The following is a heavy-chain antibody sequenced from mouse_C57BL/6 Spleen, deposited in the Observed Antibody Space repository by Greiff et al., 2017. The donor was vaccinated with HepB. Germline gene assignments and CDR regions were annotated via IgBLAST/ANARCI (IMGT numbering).Heavy chain of an antibody. Sequence: VQLQESGAELVRPGTSVKVSCKASGYAFTNYLIEWVKQRPGQGLEWIGVINPGSGGTNYNEKFKGKATLTADKSSSTAYMQLSSLTSEDSAVYFCARRGSSYVLFAYWGQGTLVTVSA. V-gene: IGHV1-54*01. J-gene: IGHJ3*01. CDR2: INPGSGGT. D-gene: IGHD1-1*01. CDR1: GYAFTNYL. CDR3: ARRGSSYVLFAY.